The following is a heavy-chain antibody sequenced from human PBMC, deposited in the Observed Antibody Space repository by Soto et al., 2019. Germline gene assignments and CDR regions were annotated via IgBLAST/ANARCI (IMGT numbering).Heavy chain of an antibody. D-gene: IGHD1-26*01. CDR3: SGGVGDAF. CDR1: EGTVIRDW. J-gene: IGHJ4*02. Sequence: EVHLVESGGGWVQTGGSLRLSCAIFEGTVIRDWMNWVRQAPGKGLEWVAHTNQDGSEKYYVDSVKGRFTISRDNDKNSLYLQMNSLRAEDPAMYYCSGGVGDAFWGQGTLVTVSS. V-gene: IGHV3-7*04. CDR2: TNQDGSEK.